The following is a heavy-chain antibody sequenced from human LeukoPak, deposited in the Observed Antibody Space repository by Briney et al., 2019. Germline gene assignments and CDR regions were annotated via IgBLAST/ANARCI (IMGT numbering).Heavy chain of an antibody. Sequence: KPSETLPLTCAVYGGSFSGYYWSWIRQPPGKGLEWIGEINHSGSTNYNPSLKSRVTISVDTSKNQFSLKLSSVTAADTAVYYCARIGREPRPNWFDPWGQGTLVIVSS. D-gene: IGHD1-14*01. J-gene: IGHJ5*02. CDR3: ARIGREPRPNWFDP. CDR2: INHSGST. CDR1: GGSFSGYY. V-gene: IGHV4-34*01.